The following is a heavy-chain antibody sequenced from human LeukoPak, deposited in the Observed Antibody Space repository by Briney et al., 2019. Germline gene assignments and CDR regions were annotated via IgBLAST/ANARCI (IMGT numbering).Heavy chain of an antibody. CDR1: GFTFSSYA. J-gene: IGHJ4*02. V-gene: IGHV3-30*01. CDR2: ISYDGSNK. Sequence: GGSLRLSCAASGFTFSSYAMHWVRQAPGKGLEWVAVISYDGSNKYYADSVKGRFTISRDNSKSTLYLQMNSLRAEDTAVYYCARDFVGAMDFDYWGQGTLVTVSS. D-gene: IGHD1-26*01. CDR3: ARDFVGAMDFDY.